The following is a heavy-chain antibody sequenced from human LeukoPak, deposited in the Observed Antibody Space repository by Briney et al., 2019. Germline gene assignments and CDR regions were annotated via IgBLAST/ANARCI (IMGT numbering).Heavy chain of an antibody. Sequence: PSETLSLTCTVSGDSISLYYWSWIRQPPGKGLEWIGYVYYSGSNNYNPSLKSRITISVDTSKNQFSLKVNSVTAADTAVYYCARARYYYDKSDSYRYCFDYWGQGTLVTVSS. D-gene: IGHD3-22*01. CDR3: ARARYYYDKSDSYRYCFDY. CDR1: GDSISLYY. J-gene: IGHJ4*02. V-gene: IGHV4-59*01. CDR2: VYYSGSN.